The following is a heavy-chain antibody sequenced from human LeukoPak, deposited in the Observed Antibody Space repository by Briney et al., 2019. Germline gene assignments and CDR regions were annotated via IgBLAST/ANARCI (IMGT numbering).Heavy chain of an antibody. CDR1: GFSFSNYV. Sequence: GGSLRLSCAASGFSFSNYVMPWVRQAPGKGLEYVSAIMPNGSNRCYADSMKGRFTISRDNSKNTLYLQMNSLRAEDMAIYYCARDRDCGLDFGIWGQGALVTASS. V-gene: IGHV3-64*02. CDR3: ARDRDCGLDFGI. J-gene: IGHJ3*02. D-gene: IGHD2-21*01. CDR2: IMPNGSNR.